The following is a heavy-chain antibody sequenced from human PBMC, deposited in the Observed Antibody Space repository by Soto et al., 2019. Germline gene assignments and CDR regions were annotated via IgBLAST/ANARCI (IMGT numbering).Heavy chain of an antibody. V-gene: IGHV4-59*01. CDR3: ARESYDSSGSYSRWFDP. CDR2: IYYSGST. Sequence: PSETLSLTCTVSGGSINSYYWSWIRQPPGKGLEWIGYIYYSGSTNYNPSLKSRVTISVDTSKNQFSLKLSSVTAADTAVYYCARESYDSSGSYSRWFDPWGQGTLVTVSS. CDR1: GGSINSYY. D-gene: IGHD3-22*01. J-gene: IGHJ5*02.